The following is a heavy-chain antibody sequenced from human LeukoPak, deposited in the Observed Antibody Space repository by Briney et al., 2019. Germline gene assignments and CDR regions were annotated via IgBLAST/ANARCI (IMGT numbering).Heavy chain of an antibody. J-gene: IGHJ4*02. CDR3: AKDVGNVTPDS. Sequence: GGSVSLSCAASGFTFTSYAMGWVRQAPGKGLEWVSVTYSDDNTFCGDTVKGRLTISRDSSKHTLYLQMNSLRAEDTAAYCCAKDVGNVTPDSWGQGTLVTVSS. D-gene: IGHD2-21*02. V-gene: IGHV3-66*01. CDR1: GFTFTSYA. CDR2: TYSDDNT.